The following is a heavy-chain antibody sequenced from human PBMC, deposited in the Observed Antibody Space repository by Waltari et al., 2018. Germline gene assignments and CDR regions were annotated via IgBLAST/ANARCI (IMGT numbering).Heavy chain of an antibody. Sequence: EVQLLESGGGLVQPGGSLRLSCVASGFVFGYYAMTWVRQAPGKGLEWVSGVSAKSDFTNYADSVKGRFTISRDNSKNTLYLQMNSLRVEDAALYYCARYISRGRELMSWGQGTLVTVSS. CDR1: GFVFGYYA. J-gene: IGHJ4*02. CDR3: ARYISRGRELMS. CDR2: VSAKSDFT. V-gene: IGHV3-23*01. D-gene: IGHD1-7*01.